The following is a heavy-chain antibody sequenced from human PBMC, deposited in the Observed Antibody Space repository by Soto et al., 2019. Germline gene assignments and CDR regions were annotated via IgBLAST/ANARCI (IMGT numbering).Heavy chain of an antibody. CDR1: GFTFSSSW. CDR2: INGDGRST. J-gene: IGHJ3*02. CDR3: ARDKLLLWFRAFPGADAFDI. Sequence: PGGSLRLSCAASGFTFSSSWMHWVRQAPGRGLVWVSRINGDGRSTIYADSVKDRFTISRDNAKSLLYLQMNSLRAEDTAVYYCARDKLLLWFRAFPGADAFDIWGQGTMVTVSS. D-gene: IGHD3-10*01. V-gene: IGHV3-74*01.